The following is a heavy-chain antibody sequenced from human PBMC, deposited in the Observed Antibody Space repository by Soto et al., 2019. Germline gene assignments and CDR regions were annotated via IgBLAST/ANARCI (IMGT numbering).Heavy chain of an antibody. Sequence: PSETLSLTCTVSRGSIISYYWSWIRQPPGKGLEWIGYIYYSGSTNYNPSLKSRVTISVDTSKNQFSLKLSSVTAADTAVYYCASPKIAFYNWFDPWGQGTLVTVSS. CDR1: RGSIISYY. CDR3: ASPKIAFYNWFDP. D-gene: IGHD3-3*02. CDR2: IYYSGST. V-gene: IGHV4-59*08. J-gene: IGHJ5*02.